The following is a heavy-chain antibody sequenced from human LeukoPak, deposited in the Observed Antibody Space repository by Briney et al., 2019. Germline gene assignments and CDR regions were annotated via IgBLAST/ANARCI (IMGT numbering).Heavy chain of an antibody. Sequence: SETLSLTCTVSGGSISSYYWSWIRQPPGKGLEGVGYIYYSGSTNYNPSLTSRVTISVDTSKNQFSLKLSSVTAADTAVYYCARRVQLELHNYYYYYMDVWGKGTTVTVSS. CDR1: GGSISSYY. CDR3: ARRVQLELHNYYYYYMDV. CDR2: IYYSGST. J-gene: IGHJ6*03. D-gene: IGHD1-7*01. V-gene: IGHV4-59*01.